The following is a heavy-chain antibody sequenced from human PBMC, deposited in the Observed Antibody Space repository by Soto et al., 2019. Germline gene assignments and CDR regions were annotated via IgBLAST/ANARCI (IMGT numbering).Heavy chain of an antibody. J-gene: IGHJ2*01. Sequence: PGGSLRLSCAVSGFTFSTYAMSWVRQAPGKGLEWVSAITGNGIYTHYADSVKGRFTVSRDNSKSTLFLQMNSLRAEDTAVYYCVPPRDFDLWCRGTQVTVSS. CDR2: ITGNGIYT. CDR1: GFTFSTYA. V-gene: IGHV3-23*01. CDR3: VPPRDFDL.